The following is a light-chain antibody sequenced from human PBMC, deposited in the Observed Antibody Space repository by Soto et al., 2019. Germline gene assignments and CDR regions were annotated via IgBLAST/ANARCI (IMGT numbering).Light chain of an antibody. Sequence: EIVLTQSPGTLSLSPGERATLSCRASQSVSRNYLVWYQQKPGQAPRLLIYGASSRATGIPDRFSGSGSGTDFTLTISRLEPEDFAVYYCQQYGSSPRTFGQGTKVDIK. CDR1: QSVSRNY. V-gene: IGKV3-20*01. J-gene: IGKJ1*01. CDR2: GAS. CDR3: QQYGSSPRT.